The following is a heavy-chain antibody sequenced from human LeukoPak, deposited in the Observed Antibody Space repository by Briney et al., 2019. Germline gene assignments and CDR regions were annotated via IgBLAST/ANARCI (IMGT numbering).Heavy chain of an antibody. CDR1: GFTFTYFT. Sequence: GGSLRLSCAASGFTFTYFTMTWVRQAPGKGLEWVSGISGSDSSTCSADSVKGRFTISRDDSQNTLYLHMNSLRAEDTAIYYCARVSALRSSGWFGVFDFWGQGTQVTVSS. CDR2: ISGSDSST. CDR3: ARVSALRSSGWFGVFDF. D-gene: IGHD6-19*01. J-gene: IGHJ4*02. V-gene: IGHV3-23*01.